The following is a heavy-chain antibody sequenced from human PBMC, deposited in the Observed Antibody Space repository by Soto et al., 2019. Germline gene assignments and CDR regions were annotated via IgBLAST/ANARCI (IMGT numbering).Heavy chain of an antibody. Sequence: SETLSLTCTVSGGSISSSSYYWGWIRQPPGKGQEWIGSIYYSGSTYYNPSLKSRVTISVDTSKNQFSLKLSSVTAADTAVYYCSRQANDFWSGYYNQNYYYGMDVWGQGTTVTVSS. J-gene: IGHJ6*02. V-gene: IGHV4-39*01. CDR1: GGSISSSSYY. CDR3: SRQANDFWSGYYNQNYYYGMDV. CDR2: IYYSGST. D-gene: IGHD3-3*01.